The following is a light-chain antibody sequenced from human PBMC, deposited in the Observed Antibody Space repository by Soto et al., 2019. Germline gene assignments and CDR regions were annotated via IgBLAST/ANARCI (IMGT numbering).Light chain of an antibody. J-gene: IGKJ1*01. CDR2: AAS. V-gene: IGKV3-20*01. CDR3: QQYAKAPLT. Sequence: EIVLTQSPGTLSLSPGERATLSCRASQSVSSSYLAWYQQKPGQAPRLVIYAASSRATGVPDRFGGSGSGTDFTLTISRLEPEDFAVYYCQQYAKAPLTFGQGTKVDIK. CDR1: QSVSSSY.